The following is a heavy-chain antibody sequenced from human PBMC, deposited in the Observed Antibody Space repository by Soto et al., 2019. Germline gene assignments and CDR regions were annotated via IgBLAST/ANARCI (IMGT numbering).Heavy chain of an antibody. J-gene: IGHJ5*02. Sequence: SETLSLTCTVSGGSISSSSYYWGWIRQPPGKGLEWIGSIYYSGSTYYNPSLKSRVTISVDTSKNQFSLKLSSVTAADTAVYYCARHSYTLRRLLDWFDPWGQGTLVTVSS. D-gene: IGHD2-2*02. CDR1: GGSISSSSYY. V-gene: IGHV4-39*01. CDR3: ARHSYTLRRLLDWFDP. CDR2: IYYSGST.